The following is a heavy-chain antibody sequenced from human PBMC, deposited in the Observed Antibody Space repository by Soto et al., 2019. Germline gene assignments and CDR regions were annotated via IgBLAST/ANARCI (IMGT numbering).Heavy chain of an antibody. Sequence: QITLKESGPALVKPTQTLTLTCTFSGFSLSTSGVGVGWIRQPPGEALEWLALIYWDDYKHFSPSLERRLTITKDTYKNQVVLTMTNMDPVDTATYSCVHKGGGDRILDYWGQGTLVTVSS. D-gene: IGHD3-16*01. CDR1: GFSLSTSGVG. CDR3: VHKGGGDRILDY. J-gene: IGHJ4*02. V-gene: IGHV2-5*02. CDR2: IYWDDYK.